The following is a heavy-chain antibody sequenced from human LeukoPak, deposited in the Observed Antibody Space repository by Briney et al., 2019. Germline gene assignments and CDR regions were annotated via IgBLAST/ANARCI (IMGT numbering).Heavy chain of an antibody. J-gene: IGHJ6*03. CDR3: ARGSRYSSGWYYYYYYMDV. CDR2: MNPNSGNT. V-gene: IGHV1-8*01. D-gene: IGHD6-19*01. CDR1: GYTFTSYD. Sequence: ASVTVSCKASGYTFTSYDINWVRQATGQGLEWMGWMNPNSGNTGYAQKFQGRVTMTRNTSISTAYMELSSLRSEDTAVYYCARGSRYSSGWYYYYYYMDVWGKGTTVTVCS.